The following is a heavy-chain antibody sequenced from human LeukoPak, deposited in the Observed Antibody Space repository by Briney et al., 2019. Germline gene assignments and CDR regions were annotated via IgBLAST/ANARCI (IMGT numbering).Heavy chain of an antibody. CDR2: IYYSGST. CDR3: TRDAASRGFDY. V-gene: IGHV4-31*03. J-gene: IGHJ4*02. Sequence: SETLSLTCTVSGGSISSGGYYWSWIRQHPGKGLEWIGYIYYSGSTYYNPSLKSRVTISVDTSKNQFSLKLSSVTAADTAVYYCTRDAASRGFDYWGQGTLVTVSS. D-gene: IGHD2-2*01. CDR1: GGSISSGGYY.